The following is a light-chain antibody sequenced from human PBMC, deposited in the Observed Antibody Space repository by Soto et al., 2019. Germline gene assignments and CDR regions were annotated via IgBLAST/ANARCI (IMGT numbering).Light chain of an antibody. Sequence: DIQMTQSPSSLSASVGDRVTITCRASQSISRYLNWYQQKPGKAPKLLIYAASSLQSGVPSRFSGSGSGTDFSLTISSLQPEDFATYYCQQSYNSPPLTFGGGTTVEIK. CDR3: QQSYNSPPLT. J-gene: IGKJ4*01. CDR1: QSISRY. CDR2: AAS. V-gene: IGKV1-39*01.